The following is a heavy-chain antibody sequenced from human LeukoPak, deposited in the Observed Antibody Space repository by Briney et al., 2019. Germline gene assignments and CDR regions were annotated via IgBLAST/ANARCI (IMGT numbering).Heavy chain of an antibody. V-gene: IGHV1-24*01. J-gene: IGHJ4*02. D-gene: IGHD2-15*01. CDR2: FDPEDGET. CDR1: GYTLTELS. CDR3: ASPGVVVIAATFDY. Sequence: ASVKVSCKVSGYTLTELSMHWVRQAPGKGLEWMGGFDPEDGETIYAQKFQGRVTMTEDTSTDTAYMELSSLRSEDTAVYYCASPGVVVIAATFDYWGQGTLVTVSS.